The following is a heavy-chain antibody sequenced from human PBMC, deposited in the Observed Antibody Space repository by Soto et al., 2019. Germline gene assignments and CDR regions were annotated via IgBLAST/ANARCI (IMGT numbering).Heavy chain of an antibody. Sequence: KVSCKASGGTFSSYAISWVRQAPGQGLEWMGGIIPIFGTANYAQKFQGRVTITADKSTSTAYMELSSLRSEDTAVYYCASRDTISTEYNWFDPWGQGTLVTVSS. D-gene: IGHD3-3*01. CDR3: ASRDTISTEYNWFDP. CDR2: IIPIFGTA. V-gene: IGHV1-69*06. CDR1: GGTFSSYA. J-gene: IGHJ5*02.